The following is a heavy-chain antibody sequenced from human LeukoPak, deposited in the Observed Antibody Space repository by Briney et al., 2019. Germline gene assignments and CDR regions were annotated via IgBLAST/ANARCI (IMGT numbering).Heavy chain of an antibody. D-gene: IGHD3-10*01. J-gene: IGHJ4*02. Sequence: GGSLRLSCAASGFTFSSYEMNWVRQAPGKGLEWVSYISSSGRTIYYADSVRGRFTISRDNAKNSLYLQMNSLRAEDTAVYYCARALYGPGKYWGQGTLVTVSS. CDR2: ISSSGRTI. CDR3: ARALYGPGKY. CDR1: GFTFSSYE. V-gene: IGHV3-48*03.